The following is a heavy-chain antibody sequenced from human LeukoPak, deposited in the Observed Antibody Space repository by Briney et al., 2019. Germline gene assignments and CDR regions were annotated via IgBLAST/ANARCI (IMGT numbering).Heavy chain of an antibody. CDR1: GFTFSSYS. V-gene: IGHV3-21*01. D-gene: IGHD1-26*01. CDR2: ISSSSSYI. CDR3: ARGFSGSYGY. Sequence: GGSLRLSCAASGFTFSSYSMYWVRQAPGQVLEWVSSISSSSSYIYYADSVKGRFTISRDNAKNSLYLQMNSLRAEDTAVYYCARGFSGSYGYWGQGTLVTVSS. J-gene: IGHJ4*02.